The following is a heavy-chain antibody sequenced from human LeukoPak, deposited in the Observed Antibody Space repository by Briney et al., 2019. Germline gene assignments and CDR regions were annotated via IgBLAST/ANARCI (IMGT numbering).Heavy chain of an antibody. Sequence: ASVKVSCKASGYTFTNYDINWVRQATGQGLEWVGWMNPNSGNTGYAQKFQGRVTMTMNTSISTAYMELRSLRSDDTAVYYCASWLRGVIGAFDIWGQGTMVTVSS. CDR1: GYTFTNYD. CDR2: MNPNSGNT. D-gene: IGHD3-10*01. J-gene: IGHJ3*02. CDR3: ASWLRGVIGAFDI. V-gene: IGHV1-8*01.